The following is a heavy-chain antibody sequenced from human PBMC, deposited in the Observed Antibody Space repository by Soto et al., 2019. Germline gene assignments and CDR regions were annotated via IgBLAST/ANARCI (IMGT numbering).Heavy chain of an antibody. Sequence: PSETLSLTCAVYGGSLSGYYWSWIRQPPGNGLEWIGEINHSGSTNYNPSLKSRVTISVDTSKNQFSLKLSSVTAADTAVYYCARGYYDFWSGYYSPVNFDYWGQGTLVTVSS. J-gene: IGHJ4*02. CDR3: ARGYYDFWSGYYSPVNFDY. CDR1: GGSLSGYY. D-gene: IGHD3-3*01. CDR2: INHSGST. V-gene: IGHV4-34*01.